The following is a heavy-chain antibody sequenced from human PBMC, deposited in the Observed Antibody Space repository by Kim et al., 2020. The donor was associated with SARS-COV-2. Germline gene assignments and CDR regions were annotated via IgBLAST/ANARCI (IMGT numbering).Heavy chain of an antibody. J-gene: IGHJ6*03. D-gene: IGHD3-22*01. Sequence: SETLSLTCTVSGGSISSYYWSWIRQPAGKGLEWIGRIYTSGSTNYNPSLKSRVTMSVDTSKNQFSLKLSSVTAADTAVYYCARDKHRKYYYDSAGNYYYMDVWGKGTTVTVSS. CDR1: GGSISSYY. V-gene: IGHV4-4*07. CDR3: ARDKHRKYYYDSAGNYYYMDV. CDR2: IYTSGST.